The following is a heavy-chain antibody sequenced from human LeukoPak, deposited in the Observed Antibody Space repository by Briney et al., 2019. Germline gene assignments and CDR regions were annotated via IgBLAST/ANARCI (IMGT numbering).Heavy chain of an antibody. CDR3: ARASPSRGTYYVY. V-gene: IGHV1-18*01. CDR2: ISTYNGNT. Sequence: ASVKVSCKTSGYTFTSYGISWVRQAPGQGLKWMGWISTYNGNTNYAQKLQGRVTMTTDTSTSTAYMELRSLRSDDTAVYYCARASPSRGTYYVYWGQGTLVTVSS. D-gene: IGHD3-16*01. J-gene: IGHJ4*02. CDR1: GYTFTSYG.